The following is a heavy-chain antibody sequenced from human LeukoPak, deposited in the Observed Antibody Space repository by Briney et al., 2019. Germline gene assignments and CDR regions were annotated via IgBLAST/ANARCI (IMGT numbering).Heavy chain of an antibody. Sequence: GESLKISCRGSGYSFTSYWIAWVRQMPGKGLEWMGIIYPRDSDTRYSPSFQGQVTISADKSISTAYLQWSSLKASDTAMYYCARTGYTSRWAIDYWGQGTLVTVSS. CDR1: GYSFTSYW. CDR2: IYPRDSDT. D-gene: IGHD6-13*01. V-gene: IGHV5-51*01. CDR3: ARTGYTSRWAIDY. J-gene: IGHJ4*02.